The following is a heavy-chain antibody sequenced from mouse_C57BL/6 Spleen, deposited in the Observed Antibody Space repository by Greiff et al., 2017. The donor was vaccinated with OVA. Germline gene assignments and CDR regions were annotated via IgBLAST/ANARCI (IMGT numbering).Heavy chain of an antibody. CDR2: INYDGSST. Sequence: EVKLVESEGGLVQPGSSMKLSCTASGFTFSDYYMAWVRQVPEKGLEWVANINYDGSSTYYLDSLKSRFIISRDNAKNILYLQMSSLKFEDTATYYCARDDYGSSYWYFDVWGTGTTVTVSS. V-gene: IGHV5-16*01. D-gene: IGHD1-1*01. CDR3: ARDDYGSSYWYFDV. J-gene: IGHJ1*03. CDR1: GFTFSDYY.